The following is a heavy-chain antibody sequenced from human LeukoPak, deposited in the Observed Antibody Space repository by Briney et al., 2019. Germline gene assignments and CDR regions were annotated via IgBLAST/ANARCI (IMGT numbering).Heavy chain of an antibody. D-gene: IGHD5-12*01. CDR1: GYTLTGYY. CDR2: INPNSGGT. J-gene: IGHJ4*02. Sequence: ASVKVSCKASGYTLTGYYMHWVRQAPGQGLEWMGWINPNSGGTNYAQKFQGRVTMTRETSISTVYMALSRLRSDDTAVYYCARDPSGAPYSGYDYWGQGTLVTVSS. V-gene: IGHV1-2*02. CDR3: ARDPSGAPYSGYDY.